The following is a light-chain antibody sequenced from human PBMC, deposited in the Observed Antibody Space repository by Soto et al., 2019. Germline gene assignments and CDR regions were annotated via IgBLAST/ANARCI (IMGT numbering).Light chain of an antibody. V-gene: IGKV3-20*01. CDR3: QQYGRSPFMHT. CDR1: QSITSHF. CDR2: GAS. J-gene: IGKJ2*01. Sequence: EIVLTQSPGTLSLSPGERATLSCRASQSITSHFLAWYQQKPGQAPRLLIYGASTRAAGVPDRFSGSGSGTDFRLTITRLEPEAFAVYYCQQYGRSPFMHTFGQGTKLGVK.